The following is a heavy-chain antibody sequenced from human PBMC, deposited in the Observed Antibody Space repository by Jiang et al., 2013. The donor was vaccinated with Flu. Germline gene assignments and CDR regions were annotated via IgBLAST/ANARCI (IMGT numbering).Heavy chain of an antibody. V-gene: IGHV4-34*01. J-gene: IGHJ4*02. D-gene: IGHD3-16*02. CDR2: INHSGST. CDR3: ARGRAFYDYVWGSYRYDHLFSRTFDY. CDR1: GGSFSGYY. Sequence: LLKPSETLSLTCAVYGGSFSGYYWSWIRQPPGKGLEWIGEINHSGSTNYNPSLKSRVTISVDTSKNQFSLKLSSVTAADTAVYYCARGRAFYDYVWGSYRYDHLFSRTFDYWGQGTLVTVSS.